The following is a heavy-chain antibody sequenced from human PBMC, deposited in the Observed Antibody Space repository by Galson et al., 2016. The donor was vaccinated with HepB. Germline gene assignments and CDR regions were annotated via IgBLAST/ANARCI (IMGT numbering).Heavy chain of an antibody. CDR2: ISGSGVTT. V-gene: IGHV3-23*01. Sequence: SLRLSCAASGFTFNNYAMSWVRQAPGEGLEWVSAISGSGVTTYYADPVKGRFSISRDNSKNTLYLHINSLRAEDTAVYYCAKGTAASSKYYFDFWGQGAPVTASS. J-gene: IGHJ4*02. CDR1: GFTFNNYA. D-gene: IGHD6-13*01. CDR3: AKGTAASSKYYFDF.